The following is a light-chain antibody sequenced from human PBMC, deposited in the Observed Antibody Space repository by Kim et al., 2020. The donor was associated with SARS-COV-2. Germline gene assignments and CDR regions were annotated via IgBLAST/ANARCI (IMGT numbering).Light chain of an antibody. CDR3: QQYYSTPYS. CDR2: WAS. Sequence: RANINCKSSQSVLYSSNNKNYLAWYQQKPGPPPKLLIYWASTRESGVPDRFSGSGSGTDFTLTISSLQAEDVAVYYCQQYYSTPYSFGQGTKLEI. V-gene: IGKV4-1*01. J-gene: IGKJ2*03. CDR1: QSVLYSSNNKNY.